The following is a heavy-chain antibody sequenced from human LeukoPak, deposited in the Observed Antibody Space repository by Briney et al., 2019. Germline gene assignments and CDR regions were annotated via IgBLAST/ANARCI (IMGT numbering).Heavy chain of an antibody. CDR1: GFTFSSYS. Sequence: GGSLRLSCAASGFTFSSYSMNWVRQAPGKGLEWVSRINSDGSSTSYADSVKGRFTISRDNAKNTLYLQMNSLRAEDTAVYYCARVGIVGARDAFDIWGQGTMVTVSS. CDR3: ARVGIVGARDAFDI. J-gene: IGHJ3*02. D-gene: IGHD1-26*01. CDR2: INSDGSST. V-gene: IGHV3-74*01.